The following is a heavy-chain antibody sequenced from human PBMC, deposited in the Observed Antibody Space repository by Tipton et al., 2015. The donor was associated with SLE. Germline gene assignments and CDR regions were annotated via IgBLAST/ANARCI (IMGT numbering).Heavy chain of an antibody. CDR2: INHGGST. Sequence: TLSLTCSIYGGSFGGYYWSWIRQPLGKGLEWIGEINHGGSTNYNPSLKSRVTISVDTSKNQFSLKMKSVTAADTAVYFCARGYCSDGVCYGFGFFDYWGQGNLVTVSS. J-gene: IGHJ4*02. D-gene: IGHD2-8*01. CDR1: GGSFGGYY. V-gene: IGHV4-34*01. CDR3: ARGYCSDGVCYGFGFFDY.